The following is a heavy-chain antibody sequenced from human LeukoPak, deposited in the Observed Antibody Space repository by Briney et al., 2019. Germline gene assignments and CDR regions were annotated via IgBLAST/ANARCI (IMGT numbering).Heavy chain of an antibody. Sequence: PSETLSLTCTVSGGSISSYYWSWIRQPPGKGLEWIGYVSYSGSTNYNPSLKSRVTMSLDTSKNQFSLKLSSVTAADRAMYYCARGYCSSTSCIFDDWGQGSLVTVSS. V-gene: IGHV4-59*01. CDR3: ARGYCSSTSCIFDD. CDR2: VSYSGST. CDR1: GGSISSYY. J-gene: IGHJ4*02. D-gene: IGHD2-2*01.